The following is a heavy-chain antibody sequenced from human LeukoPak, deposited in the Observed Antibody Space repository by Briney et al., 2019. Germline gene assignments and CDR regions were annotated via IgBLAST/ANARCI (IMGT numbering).Heavy chain of an antibody. D-gene: IGHD3-22*01. J-gene: IGHJ4*02. CDR2: IWYDGSNK. CDR1: GFPFSTYG. V-gene: IGHV3-33*06. CDR3: GKDFSYYDSSGSGPDY. Sequence: PGRSLRLSCAASGFPFSTYGMHWVRQAPGRGLEWVAFIWYDGSNKYYADSVKGRFTISRDNSKNTLYLQMNSLRVEDTAVYYCGKDFSYYDSSGSGPDYWGRGTLVTVSS.